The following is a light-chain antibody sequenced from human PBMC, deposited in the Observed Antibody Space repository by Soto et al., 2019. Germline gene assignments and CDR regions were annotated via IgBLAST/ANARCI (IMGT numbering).Light chain of an antibody. V-gene: IGKV3-15*01. CDR2: GAS. Sequence: IVMTHAPTTLSVSPGEIATLSFGASQSVSSNLAWYQQKPGQAPRLLIYGASTRATGVPPRFSGSGSGTEFTLTISNLQSEDFGVYYCQQYENWPPYTFGQGTKVDIK. CDR3: QQYENWPPYT. CDR1: QSVSSN. J-gene: IGKJ2*01.